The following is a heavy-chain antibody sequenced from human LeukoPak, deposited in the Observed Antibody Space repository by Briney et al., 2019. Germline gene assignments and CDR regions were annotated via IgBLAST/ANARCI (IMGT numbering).Heavy chain of an antibody. CDR3: AREEDFNFDI. V-gene: IGHV4-59*12. CDR2: IYYSGST. CDR1: GGSIDNYY. J-gene: IGHJ3*02. Sequence: SETLSLTCTVSGGSIDNYYWSWIRQPPGKGLEWIGYIYYSGSTNYNPSLKSRVTISVDTSKNQFSLKLSSVTAADTAVYYCAREEDFNFDIWGQGTMVTVSS. D-gene: IGHD3-3*01.